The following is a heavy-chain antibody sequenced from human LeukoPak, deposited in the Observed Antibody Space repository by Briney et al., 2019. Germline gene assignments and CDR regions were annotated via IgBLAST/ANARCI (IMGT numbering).Heavy chain of an antibody. J-gene: IGHJ4*02. V-gene: IGHV3-48*03. CDR1: GFTFSSYE. Sequence: GGSLRLSCAASGFTFSSYEMNWVRQAPGKGLEWVSYISSSGSTIYYADSVKGRFTISRDNAKNSLYLQMNSLRAEDTAVYYCARGHGSGSYYSPPFDYWGQGTLVTVSS. CDR3: ARGHGSGSYYSPPFDY. CDR2: ISSSGSTI. D-gene: IGHD3-10*01.